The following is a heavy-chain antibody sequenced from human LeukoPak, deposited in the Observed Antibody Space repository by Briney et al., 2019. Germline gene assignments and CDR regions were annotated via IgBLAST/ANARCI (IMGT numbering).Heavy chain of an antibody. CDR2: IWFDGSNK. Sequence: PGGSLRLSCAASGFTFSSYGMRWVRQAPGKGLEWVAVIWFDGSNKYYADSVKGRFTISRDNSKNTLYLQMNSLRAEDTAVYYCAREGLGVVLVPAAPHGMDVWGQGTTVTVSS. CDR1: GFTFSSYG. J-gene: IGHJ6*02. V-gene: IGHV3-33*08. CDR3: AREGLGVVLVPAAPHGMDV. D-gene: IGHD2-2*01.